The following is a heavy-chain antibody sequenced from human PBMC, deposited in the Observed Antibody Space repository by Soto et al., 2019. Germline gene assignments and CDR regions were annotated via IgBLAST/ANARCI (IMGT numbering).Heavy chain of an antibody. CDR2: IYPGDSDT. CDR3: ARLRGYYDSSGYYGMDV. CDR1: GYSFTSYW. J-gene: IGHJ6*02. Sequence: GESLKISCKGSGYSFTSYWIGWVRQMHGKGLEWMGIIYPGDSDTRYSPSFQGQVTISADKSISTAYLQWSSLKASDTAIYYCARLRGYYDSSGYYGMDVWGQGTTVTVSS. V-gene: IGHV5-51*01. D-gene: IGHD3-22*01.